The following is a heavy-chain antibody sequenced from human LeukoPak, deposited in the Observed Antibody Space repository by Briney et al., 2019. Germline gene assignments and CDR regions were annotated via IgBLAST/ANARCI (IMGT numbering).Heavy chain of an antibody. Sequence: SETLSLTCTVSAGSISSYYWSWIRQPPGKGLEWIGYIYHSGSTNYNPSLKSRVTISVDTSKNQFSLKLSSVTAADTAVYYCASWYDFWSGYWSGTGYWGQGTLVTVSS. CDR2: IYHSGST. CDR3: ASWYDFWSGYWSGTGY. CDR1: AGSISSYY. J-gene: IGHJ4*02. D-gene: IGHD3-3*01. V-gene: IGHV4-59*01.